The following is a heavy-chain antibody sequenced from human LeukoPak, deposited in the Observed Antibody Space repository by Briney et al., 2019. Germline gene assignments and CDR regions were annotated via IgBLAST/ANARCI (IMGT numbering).Heavy chain of an antibody. CDR3: AKEGSQYASSWFDH. CDR1: GFTFSSYG. V-gene: IGHV3-30*18. Sequence: GRSLRLSCAASGFTFSSYGMRWVRQAPGMGPEWVSVISHDGTVRHYADSVKGRFTISRDSPTNRLYLQMDSLRTEDSAVYYCAKEGSQYASSWFDHWGQGTLVTVSS. CDR2: ISHDGTVR. J-gene: IGHJ5*02. D-gene: IGHD2-2*01.